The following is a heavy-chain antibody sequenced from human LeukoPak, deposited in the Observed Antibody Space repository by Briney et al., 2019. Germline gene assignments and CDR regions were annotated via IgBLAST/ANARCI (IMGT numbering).Heavy chain of an antibody. CDR1: GGSISSSDYY. D-gene: IGHD3-22*01. CDR3: ARHTDSSGDYDP. J-gene: IGHJ5*02. CDR2: IYYSGST. Sequence: PSETLSLTCTVSGGSISSSDYYWSWIRQPPGKGLEWIGYIYYSGSTSYNPSLKSRVTISLDTSKNQFSLKLSSVTAADTAVYYCARHTDSSGDYDPWGQGTLVTVSS. V-gene: IGHV4-30-4*01.